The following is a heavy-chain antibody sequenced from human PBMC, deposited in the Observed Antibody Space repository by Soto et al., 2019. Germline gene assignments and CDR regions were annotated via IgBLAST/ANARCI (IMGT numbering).Heavy chain of an antibody. D-gene: IGHD1-1*01. CDR1: GFAFSDPY. J-gene: IGHJ4*02. CDR3: ARGGASLTTPFDY. CDR2: ISSSGSTI. Sequence: QVQLVESGGGLVKPGGSLRLSCAASGFAFSDPYMSWLRQAPGKGLEWISYISSSGSTIYYAHSVNGRFTISRDNAKKSLSLQIDSLTADATALYYCARGGASLTTPFDYWGQGPQVTLSS. V-gene: IGHV3-11*01.